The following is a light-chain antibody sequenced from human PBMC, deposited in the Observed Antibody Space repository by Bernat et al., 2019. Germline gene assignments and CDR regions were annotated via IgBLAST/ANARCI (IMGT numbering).Light chain of an antibody. CDR1: QGISNY. CDR2: DAS. CDR3: QQYDNLPLYT. V-gene: IGKV1-33*01. Sequence: DIQMTQPPSSLSASVGDRVSLTCQASQGISNYLNWYQQKPGKAPKLLIYDASNLETGVPSRFSGSGSGTDFTFTISSLQPEDIATYYCQQYDNLPLYTFGQGTKLEIK. J-gene: IGKJ2*01.